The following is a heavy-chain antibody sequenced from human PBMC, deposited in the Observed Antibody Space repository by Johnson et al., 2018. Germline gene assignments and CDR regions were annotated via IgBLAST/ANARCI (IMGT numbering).Heavy chain of an antibody. Sequence: EVQLVESGAEVKKPGESLKISCKGSGYTFTNYWIGWVRQMPGKGLEWMGIIYPGDSDTRYSPSFQGQVPISADKSISTAYRQGSSLKASDTAMYYCARLITMGRGIIYDGMDVWGQGTTVTVSS. D-gene: IGHD3-10*01. CDR2: IYPGDSDT. CDR1: GYTFTNYW. V-gene: IGHV5-51*01. J-gene: IGHJ6*02. CDR3: ARLITMGRGIIYDGMDV.